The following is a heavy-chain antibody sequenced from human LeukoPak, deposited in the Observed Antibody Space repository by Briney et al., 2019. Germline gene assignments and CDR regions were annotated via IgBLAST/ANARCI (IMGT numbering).Heavy chain of an antibody. CDR3: ARGGIVVVPAGGPFDY. Sequence: ASVKVSCKASGYTFTGYYMHWVRQAPGQGLEWMGWINAGNGNTKYSQKFQGRVTITRDTSASTAYMELSSLRSEDTAVYYCARGGIVVVPAGGPFDYWGQGTLVTVSS. V-gene: IGHV1-3*01. D-gene: IGHD2-2*01. CDR2: INAGNGNT. J-gene: IGHJ4*02. CDR1: GYTFTGYY.